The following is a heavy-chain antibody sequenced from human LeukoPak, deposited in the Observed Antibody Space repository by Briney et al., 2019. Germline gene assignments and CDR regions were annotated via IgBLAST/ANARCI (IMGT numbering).Heavy chain of an antibody. CDR2: INSDGSST. V-gene: IGHV3-74*01. J-gene: IGHJ4*02. CDR1: GFTFSSYW. Sequence: GGSPRLSCAASGFTFSSYWMHWVRQAPGKGLVWVSRINSDGSSTSYADSVKGRFTISRDNAKNTLYLQMNSLRAEDTAVYYCARDTYYYDSSGYFVEDSFDYWGQGTLVTVSS. CDR3: ARDTYYYDSSGYFVEDSFDY. D-gene: IGHD3-22*01.